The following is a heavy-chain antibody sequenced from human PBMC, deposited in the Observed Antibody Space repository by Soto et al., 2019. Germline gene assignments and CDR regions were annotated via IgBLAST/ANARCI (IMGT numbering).Heavy chain of an antibody. CDR1: GGSISSGGYY. CDR3: ARAPGYSYGPRPHYFDY. D-gene: IGHD5-18*01. CDR2: IYYSGST. J-gene: IGHJ4*02. Sequence: SETLSLTCTVSGGSISSGGYYWSWIRQHPGKGLEWIGYIYYSGSTYSTPSLKSRVTIPVDTSKHQFSLKLSSVTAADTAVYYCARAPGYSYGPRPHYFDYWGQGTLVTVSS. V-gene: IGHV4-31*03.